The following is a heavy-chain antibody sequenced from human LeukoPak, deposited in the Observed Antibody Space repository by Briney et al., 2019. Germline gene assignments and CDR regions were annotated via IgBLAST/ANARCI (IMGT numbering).Heavy chain of an antibody. CDR2: IIPIFGTA. D-gene: IGHD1-26*01. J-gene: IGHJ4*02. CDR1: GGTFSSYA. V-gene: IGHV1-69*05. Sequence: SVKVSCKASGGTFSSYAISWVRQAPGQGLEWMGRIIPIFGTANYAQKFQGKVTITTDESTSTAYMELSSLRSEDTAVYYCAREGIVGATTLGYWGQGTLVTVSS. CDR3: AREGIVGATTLGY.